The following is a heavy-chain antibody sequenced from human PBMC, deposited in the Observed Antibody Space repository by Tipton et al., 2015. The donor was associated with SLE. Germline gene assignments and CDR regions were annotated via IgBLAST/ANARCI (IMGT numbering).Heavy chain of an antibody. CDR3: AREADAKWYEAHFDY. V-gene: IGHV4-38-2*02. CDR2: IFHSGSA. CDR1: GYSISSGYY. D-gene: IGHD2-15*01. J-gene: IGHJ4*02. Sequence: TLSLTCSVSGYSISSGYYWGWIRQSPGKGLAWIGSIFHSGSAYYNPSLKSRVTMSVDTSKNECAVGVRAVTAAVTAVYYCAREADAKWYEAHFDYWGPGILVTVSS.